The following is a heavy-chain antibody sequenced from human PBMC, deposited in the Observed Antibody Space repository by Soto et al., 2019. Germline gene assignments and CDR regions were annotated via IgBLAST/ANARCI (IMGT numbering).Heavy chain of an antibody. Sequence: SETLSLTCSVCRGYINSYYLSWARQHTGKGLEWIGYFYHSGNSNYNPSLKSRVTISVDTSKNQLSLSLRSVTAADTAVYFCARISSVDPYGYVNGGLDVWGQGTTVTVSS. V-gene: IGHV4-59*01. CDR1: RGYINSYY. CDR2: FYHSGNS. CDR3: ARISSVDPYGYVNGGLDV. D-gene: IGHD5-18*01. J-gene: IGHJ6*02.